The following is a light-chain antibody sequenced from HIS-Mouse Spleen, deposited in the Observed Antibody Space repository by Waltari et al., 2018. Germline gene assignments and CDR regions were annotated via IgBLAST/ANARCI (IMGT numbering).Light chain of an antibody. Sequence: QSALTQPASVSGSPGQSITISCTGTSSDVGGYNYVSWYQQHPGKAPELMIYYVSNRPSGVSTRFSGSKSGNTASLTISGLQAEDEADYYCSSYTSSSFNVVFGGGTKLTVL. CDR2: YVS. CDR3: SSYTSSSFNVV. CDR1: SSDVGGYNY. V-gene: IGLV2-14*03. J-gene: IGLJ2*01.